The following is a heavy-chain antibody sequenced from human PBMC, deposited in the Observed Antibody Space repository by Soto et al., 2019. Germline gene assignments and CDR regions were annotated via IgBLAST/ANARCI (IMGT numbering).Heavy chain of an antibody. CDR3: ARGAGSYCRGDCPLDY. CDR1: GFTFGSYA. D-gene: IGHD2-21*02. V-gene: IGHV3-30*01. J-gene: IGHJ4*02. Sequence: QIQLVESGGGVVQPGTSLRLSCAASGFTFGSYAMYWVRQTPGNGLEFVAVISYDGKKENYADYVKGRFTISRDNPKTTLFVQMNSLRAEDTAVYYCARGAGSYCRGDCPLDYWGQGTLITVSS. CDR2: ISYDGKKE.